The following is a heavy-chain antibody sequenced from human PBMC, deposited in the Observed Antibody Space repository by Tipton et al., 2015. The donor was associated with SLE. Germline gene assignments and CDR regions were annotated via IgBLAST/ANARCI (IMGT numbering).Heavy chain of an antibody. Sequence: SLRLPCATSGITVSTSYMSWVRKTPGKGLEWVSTMDSDGRTFHADSVKGRFTISRDNSKNTLYLRLNSLRVDDTAVYYCAREGPIAGFQHWGQGTLVIVSS. D-gene: IGHD6-13*01. CDR3: AREGPIAGFQH. V-gene: IGHV3-66*01. CDR2: MDSDGRT. CDR1: GITVSTSY. J-gene: IGHJ1*01.